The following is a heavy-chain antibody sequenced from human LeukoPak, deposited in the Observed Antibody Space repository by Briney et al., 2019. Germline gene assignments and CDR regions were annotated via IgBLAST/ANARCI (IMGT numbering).Heavy chain of an antibody. V-gene: IGHV3-23*01. CDR3: AKEEAGYDFWSGYPDY. J-gene: IGHJ4*02. CDR2: ITTSDGNT. CDR1: GFTFSSYT. D-gene: IGHD3-3*01. Sequence: GGSLRLSCAASGFTFSSYTMSWVRQAPGKGLEWVSTITTSDGNTYYADSVKGRFTISRDNSKNTLYLQMNSLRAEDTAVYYCAKEEAGYDFWSGYPDYWGQGTLVTVSS.